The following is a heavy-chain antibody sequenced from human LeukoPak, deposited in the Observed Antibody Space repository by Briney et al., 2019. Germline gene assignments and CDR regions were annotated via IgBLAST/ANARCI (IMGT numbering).Heavy chain of an antibody. CDR2: IKEDGTET. Sequence: PSETLSLTCAVYGGSFSNYYWSWVRLAPGKGLEWVANIKEDGTETYYVDSVKGRFTISRDNAKNSLYLQMNSLRVEDTAVYYCAKEGRSLQTYWGQGTLVTVSS. CDR3: AKEGRSLQTY. D-gene: IGHD5-24*01. CDR1: GGSFSNYY. J-gene: IGHJ4*02. V-gene: IGHV3-7*03.